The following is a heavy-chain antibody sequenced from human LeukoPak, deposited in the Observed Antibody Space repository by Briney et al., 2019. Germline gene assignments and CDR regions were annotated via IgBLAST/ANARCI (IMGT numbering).Heavy chain of an antibody. J-gene: IGHJ3*01. CDR2: IDDGGNT. CDR1: GESFSDYF. V-gene: IGHV4-34*01. D-gene: IGHD2-21*02. CDR3: ARFSKITWGDWGDAFDV. Sequence: SETLSLVCSVYGESFSDYFWSWIRQPPGKGLEWIGEIDDGGNTNYNPSLMSRVIVAMEKSKKQFSLVMRSVTAADTAIYYCARFSKITWGDWGDAFDVWGQGTTVIVSS.